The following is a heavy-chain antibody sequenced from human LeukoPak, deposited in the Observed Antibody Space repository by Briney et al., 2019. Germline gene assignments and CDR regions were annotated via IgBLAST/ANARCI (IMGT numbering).Heavy chain of an antibody. Sequence: AGGSLRLSCAASGFTVSNNYMSWVRQAPGKGLEWVSVIYSGGSTYYADSVKGRFTISRDNSKNTLYLQMNSLRAEDTALYYCARDTDDSSGYYIDYWGQGTLVTVSS. D-gene: IGHD3-22*01. J-gene: IGHJ4*02. V-gene: IGHV3-53*05. CDR2: IYSGGST. CDR1: GFTVSNNY. CDR3: ARDTDDSSGYYIDY.